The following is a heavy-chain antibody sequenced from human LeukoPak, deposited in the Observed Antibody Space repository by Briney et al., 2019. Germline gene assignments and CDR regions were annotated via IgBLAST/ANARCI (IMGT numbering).Heavy chain of an antibody. V-gene: IGHV3-21*01. CDR1: GSTFARYS. D-gene: IGHD3-22*01. CDR3: VRAVEYYYDSSGYAVDY. CDR2: ISSSSSNI. J-gene: IGHJ4*02. Sequence: PGGSLRLSCAASGSTFARYSMNWVRQAPGKGLEWVSSISSSSSNIYYADSVTGRFTISRDNAKNSLYLQMNSPRAEDTAVYSCVRAVEYYYDSSGYAVDYWGQGTLVTVSS.